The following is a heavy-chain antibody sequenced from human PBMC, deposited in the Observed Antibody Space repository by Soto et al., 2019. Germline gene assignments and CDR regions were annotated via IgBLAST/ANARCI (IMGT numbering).Heavy chain of an antibody. CDR2: IYYSGST. CDR3: ARDRGPDMVRGDNWFDP. V-gene: IGHV4-59*01. D-gene: IGHD3-10*01. Sequence: SETLSLTCTASGGSISSYYWSWIRQPPGKGLEWIGYIYYSGSTNYNPSLKSRVTISVDTSKNQFTLKLSSVTAADTAVYYCARDRGPDMVRGDNWFDPWGQGTLVTV. J-gene: IGHJ5*02. CDR1: GGSISSYY.